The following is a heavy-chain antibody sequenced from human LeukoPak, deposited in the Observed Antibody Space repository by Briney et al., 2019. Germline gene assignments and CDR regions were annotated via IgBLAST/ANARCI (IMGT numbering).Heavy chain of an antibody. Sequence: PGGSLRLSCAASGFTFSSYNMNWVRQAPGKGLEWVSYISSSGSTIYYADSVKGRFTISRDNAKNSLYLQMNSLRAEDTAVYYCARAEDDSSSSYYFDYWGQGTLVTVSS. CDR2: ISSSGSTI. V-gene: IGHV3-48*04. CDR3: ARAEDDSSSSYYFDY. CDR1: GFTFSSYN. D-gene: IGHD6-6*01. J-gene: IGHJ4*02.